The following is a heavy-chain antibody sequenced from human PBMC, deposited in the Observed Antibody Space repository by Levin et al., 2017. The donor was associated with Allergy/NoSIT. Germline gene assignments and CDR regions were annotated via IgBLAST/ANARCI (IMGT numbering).Heavy chain of an antibody. CDR2: ISPYSGDT. D-gene: IGHD5-12*01. CDR1: GYIFNNYA. CDR3: ARSWGYGARGSYDY. J-gene: IGHJ4*02. Sequence: ASVKVSCKTSGYIFNNYAFNWVRQAPGQGLEWMGWISPYSGDTRLGHKFQGRVTLATDTSTSTGYMELRGLTADDTAMYYCARSWGYGARGSYDYWGQGTLVSVSS. V-gene: IGHV1-18*01.